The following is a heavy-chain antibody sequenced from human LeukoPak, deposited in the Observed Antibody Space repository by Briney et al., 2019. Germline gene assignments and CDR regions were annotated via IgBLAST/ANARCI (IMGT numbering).Heavy chain of an antibody. J-gene: IGHJ4*02. V-gene: IGHV4-39*01. D-gene: IGHD6-19*01. CDR1: GGSLRSSGHW. CDR2: IHYSGKV. Sequence: SETLSLTCTVSGGSLRSSGHWWVWIRQPPGKGLEWTGSIHYSGKVYYNPSLKSRVTTSVDTSTDQFSLRLSSATAADTAIYYCARQSGDQSSAWYFDAWGQGTLVTVSS. CDR3: ARQSGDQSSAWYFDA.